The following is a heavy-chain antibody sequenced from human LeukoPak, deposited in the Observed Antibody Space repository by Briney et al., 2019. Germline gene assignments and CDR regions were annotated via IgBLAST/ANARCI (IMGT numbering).Heavy chain of an antibody. CDR2: IIPIFGTA. Sequence: ASVKVSCKAPGGTFSSYAISWVRQAPGQGLEWMGRIIPIFGTANSAQKSQGRVTITTDESTSTAYMELSSLRSEDTAVYYCAREEAAAALPFDYWGQGTLVTVSS. V-gene: IGHV1-69*05. J-gene: IGHJ4*02. D-gene: IGHD6-13*01. CDR3: AREEAAAALPFDY. CDR1: GGTFSSYA.